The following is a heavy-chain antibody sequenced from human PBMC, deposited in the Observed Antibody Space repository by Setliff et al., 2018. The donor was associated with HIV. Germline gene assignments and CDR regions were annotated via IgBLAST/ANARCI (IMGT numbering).Heavy chain of an antibody. Sequence: SVKVSCKASGGTFSSYAISWVRQAPGQGLEWMGGIIPILGIANYAQKFQGRVTITADKSTSTAYMELSSLRSEDTAVYYCARAVSGWHARKPSFDYWGQGTLVTVSS. V-gene: IGHV1-69*10. CDR1: GGTFSSYA. J-gene: IGHJ4*02. CDR2: IIPILGIA. D-gene: IGHD6-19*01. CDR3: ARAVSGWHARKPSFDY.